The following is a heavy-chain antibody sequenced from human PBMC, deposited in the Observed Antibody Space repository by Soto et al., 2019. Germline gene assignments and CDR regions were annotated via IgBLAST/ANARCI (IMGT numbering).Heavy chain of an antibody. CDR1: GGSISSSKW. V-gene: IGHV4-4*02. CDR3: ADKNYADYGWFDS. D-gene: IGHD4-17*01. J-gene: IGHJ5*01. CDR2: IYHSGRT. Sequence: QVQLQESGPGLVKPSGTLSLTCAVSGGSISSSKWWRWVRHPPGKGLVWIGEIYHSGRTNYNPSLKSRVTISVDKSKNQISLNLNSVTAADTAVYYCADKNYADYGWFDSWGQGILVTVSS.